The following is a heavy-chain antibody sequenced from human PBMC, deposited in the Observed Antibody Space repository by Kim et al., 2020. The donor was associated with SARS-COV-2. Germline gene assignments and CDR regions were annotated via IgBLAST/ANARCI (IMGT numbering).Heavy chain of an antibody. V-gene: IGHV4-39*01. CDR3: ARPIRVVNPYDAFDI. D-gene: IGHD3-3*01. Sequence: SETLSLTCTVSGGSISSSSYYWGWIRQPPGKGLEWIGSIYYSGSTYYNPSLKSRVTISVDTSKNQFSLKLSSVTAADTAVYYCARPIRVVNPYDAFDIWGQGTMVTVSS. CDR1: GGSISSSSYY. CDR2: IYYSGST. J-gene: IGHJ3*02.